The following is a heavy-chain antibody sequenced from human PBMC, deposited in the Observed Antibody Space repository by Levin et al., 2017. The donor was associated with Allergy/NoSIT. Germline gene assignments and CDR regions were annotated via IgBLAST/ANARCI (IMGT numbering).Heavy chain of an antibody. CDR1: GFTFSSYG. CDR2: IWYDGSNK. D-gene: IGHD3-16*02. V-gene: IGHV3-33*01. J-gene: IGHJ6*02. CDR3: ARVVDYYYGMDV. Sequence: PGESLKISCAASGFTFSSYGMHWVRQAPGKGLEWVAVIWYDGSNKYYADSMKGRFTISRDNSKNTLYLQMNSLRAEDTAVYYCARVVDYYYGMDVWGQGTTVTVSS.